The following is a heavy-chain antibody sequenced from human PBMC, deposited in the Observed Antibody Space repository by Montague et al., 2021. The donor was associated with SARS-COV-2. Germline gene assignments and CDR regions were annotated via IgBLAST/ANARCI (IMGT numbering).Heavy chain of an antibody. CDR3: ARQPLGYDFVYYYYDMDV. CDR1: GDSVSSNSAA. J-gene: IGHJ6*02. D-gene: IGHD5-12*01. CDR2: TYYRSKWYN. V-gene: IGHV6-1*01. Sequence: CAISGDSVSSNSAAWNWIRQSPSRGLEWLGRTYYRSKWYNEYAVSVKSRITINPDTSKNQFSLQLNSVTPEDTAVYYCARQPLGYDFVYYYYDMDVWGQGTTVTVSS.